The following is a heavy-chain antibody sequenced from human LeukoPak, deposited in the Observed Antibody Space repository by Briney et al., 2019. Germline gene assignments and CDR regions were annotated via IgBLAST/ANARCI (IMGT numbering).Heavy chain of an antibody. CDR3: ARAGYCSSTSCYVGTIDY. V-gene: IGHV3-9*01. Sequence: GGSLRLSCAASGFMFDDYAMHWVRQAPGKGLEWVSGINGIGGGTAYADSVKGRFTISRDNAKNSLYLQMNSLRAEDTAVYYCARAGYCSSTSCYVGTIDYWGQGTLVTASS. J-gene: IGHJ4*02. CDR2: INGIGGGT. CDR1: GFMFDDYA. D-gene: IGHD2-2*03.